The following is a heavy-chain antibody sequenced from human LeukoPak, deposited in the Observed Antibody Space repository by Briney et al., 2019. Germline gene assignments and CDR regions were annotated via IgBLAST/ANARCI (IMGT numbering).Heavy chain of an antibody. CDR3: ARTKGGSDYFYPFDY. D-gene: IGHD3-22*01. V-gene: IGHV3-74*01. CDR2: INSDGSST. J-gene: IGHJ4*02. Sequence: GGSLRLSCAASGFTFSSYWMPWVRQAPGKGLVWVSRINSDGSSTSYADSVKGRFTISRDNAKNTLYLQMNSLRAEDTAVYYCARTKGGSDYFYPFDYWGQGTLVTVS. CDR1: GFTFSSYW.